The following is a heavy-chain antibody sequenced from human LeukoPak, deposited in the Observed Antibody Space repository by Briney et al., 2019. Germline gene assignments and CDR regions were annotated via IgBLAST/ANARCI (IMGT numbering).Heavy chain of an antibody. V-gene: IGHV3-30*04. CDR1: GFSFSSYA. CDR3: ARCGSAGNCYSRFDP. Sequence: GGSLRLSCAASGFSFSSYAMDWVRQAPGKGLEWVALISYDGSNQYYTDSVKGRFTISRDNSKNTLYLQMNSLRAEDTAVYYCARCGSAGNCYSRFDPWGQGTLVTVSS. J-gene: IGHJ5*02. CDR2: ISYDGSNQ. D-gene: IGHD2-15*01.